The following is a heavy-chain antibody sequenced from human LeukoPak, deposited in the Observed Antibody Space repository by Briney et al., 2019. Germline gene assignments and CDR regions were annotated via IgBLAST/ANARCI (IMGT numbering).Heavy chain of an antibody. Sequence: GGPLRLSCAASGFTLSNYWMHWVRQAPGKGLVWVSRINSDGSSTSYADSVKGRFTISRDNAKNTLSLQMNSLRAEDTAVYYCARDYDFWSGFFDYWGQGTLVTVSS. V-gene: IGHV3-74*01. CDR1: GFTLSNYW. D-gene: IGHD3-3*01. CDR3: ARDYDFWSGFFDY. J-gene: IGHJ4*02. CDR2: INSDGSST.